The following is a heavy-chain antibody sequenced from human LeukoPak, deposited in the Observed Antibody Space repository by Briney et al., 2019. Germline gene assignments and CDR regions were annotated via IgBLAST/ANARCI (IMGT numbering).Heavy chain of an antibody. Sequence: GGSLRLSCAASGFTFSSYGINWVRQAPGKGLEWVSAISGSGGSTYYADSVKGRFTISRDNSKNTLYLQMNSLRAEDTAVYYCARDLYYGRGYMDVWGKGTTVTVSS. CDR3: ARDLYYGRGYMDV. V-gene: IGHV3-23*01. CDR1: GFTFSSYG. D-gene: IGHD3-10*02. CDR2: ISGSGGST. J-gene: IGHJ6*03.